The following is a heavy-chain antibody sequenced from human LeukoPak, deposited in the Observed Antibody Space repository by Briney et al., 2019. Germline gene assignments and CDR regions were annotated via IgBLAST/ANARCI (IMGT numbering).Heavy chain of an antibody. CDR1: GFTVSSNY. CDR2: IYSGGSA. V-gene: IGHV3-53*01. J-gene: IGHJ4*02. CDR3: ARAPYSGYAYDFDC. D-gene: IGHD5-12*01. Sequence: GGSLRLSCAASGFTVSSNYMSWVRQAPGKGLEWVSVIYSGGSAYYADSLKGRFIIPRDKSKNTLYLQMNSLRAEDTAVYYCARAPYSGYAYDFDCGGQGTLVTASS.